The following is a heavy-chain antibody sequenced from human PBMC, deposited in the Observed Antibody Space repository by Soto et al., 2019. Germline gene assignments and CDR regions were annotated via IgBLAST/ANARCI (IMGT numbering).Heavy chain of an antibody. CDR2: INAGNGNT. Sequence: QVQLVKSGAEEKKPGASVKVSCKASGYTFTNYAMHWVRQAPGQRLEWMGWINAGNGNTKYSQKCQGRVTITRDTSASTAYMELSTLRSEDTAVYYCASESYGGEFDYWGQGTLVTVSS. J-gene: IGHJ4*02. CDR3: ASESYGGEFDY. CDR1: GYTFTNYA. V-gene: IGHV1-3*05. D-gene: IGHD4-17*01.